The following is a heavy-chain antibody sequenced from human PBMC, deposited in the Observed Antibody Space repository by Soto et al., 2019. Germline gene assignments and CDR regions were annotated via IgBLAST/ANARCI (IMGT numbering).Heavy chain of an antibody. CDR1: GGSISSYY. D-gene: IGHD2-2*01. CDR2: IYYSGST. J-gene: IGHJ5*01. Sequence: SETLSLTCTVSGGSISSYYWSWIRQPPGKGLKWIGYIYYSGSTNYNPSLKSRVTIPVDTSKNQFSLKLSSVTAADTAVYYCVFLLCSSTSCYNWFDSWAQGTLVTVSS. CDR3: VFLLCSSTSCYNWFDS. V-gene: IGHV4-59*08.